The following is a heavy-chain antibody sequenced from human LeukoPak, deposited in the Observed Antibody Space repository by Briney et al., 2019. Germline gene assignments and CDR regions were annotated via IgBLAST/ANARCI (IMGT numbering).Heavy chain of an antibody. J-gene: IGHJ5*02. CDR2: IKADGSEK. CDR1: GFTFSTYW. V-gene: IGHV3-7*01. CDR3: ARDVAEGRFDP. Sequence: GVSERLSCADSGFTFSTYWMTWVRQAPGKGLEWVASIKADGSEKYYVDSVKGRFTISRDNAKRSLYLQMNSLRPEDTAVYYCARDVAEGRFDPWGQGTLVTVSS.